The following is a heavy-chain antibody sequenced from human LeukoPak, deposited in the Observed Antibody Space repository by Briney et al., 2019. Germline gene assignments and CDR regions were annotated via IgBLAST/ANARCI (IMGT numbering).Heavy chain of an antibody. CDR1: GFTFSSYD. D-gene: IGHD3-9*01. V-gene: IGHV3-13*05. Sequence: GGSLRLSCAASGFTFSSYDMHWVRQATGKGLEWVSAIGTAGDPYYPGSVKGRFTISRENAKNSLYLQMNSLRAGDTAVYYCARGDYYDILTGLVHYYGMDVWGRDHGHRLL. J-gene: IGHJ6*04. CDR2: IGTAGDP. CDR3: ARGDYYDILTGLVHYYGMDV.